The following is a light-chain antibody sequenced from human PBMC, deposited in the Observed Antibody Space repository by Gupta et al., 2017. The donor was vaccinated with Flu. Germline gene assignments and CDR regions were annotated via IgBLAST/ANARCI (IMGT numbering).Light chain of an antibody. CDR1: ALPKQY. J-gene: IGLJ3*02. V-gene: IGLV3-25*03. CDR2: KDS. CDR3: QSAGGSGTYWV. Sequence: GSALPKQYTYCYQQKPGQAPVLVIYKDSERPSEIPERFSASASGTAVTLTISGGQAEDEADYCCQSAGGSGTYWVFGGGTKLTVL.